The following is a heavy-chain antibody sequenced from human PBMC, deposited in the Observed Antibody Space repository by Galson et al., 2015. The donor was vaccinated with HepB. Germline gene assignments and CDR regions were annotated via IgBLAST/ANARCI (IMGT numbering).Heavy chain of an antibody. V-gene: IGHV3-48*04. CDR3: ATTKFGSGAYWTFDI. D-gene: IGHD4/OR15-4a*01. Sequence: SLRLSCAASDSTFSSYTMNWVRQTPGKGLQWLSYISTNGATIHYADSVKGRFTIARDNAKNIMWLQMNSLRAEDTAVYCCATTKFGSGAYWTFDIWGPGTLVTVSS. CDR1: DSTFSSYT. CDR2: ISTNGATI. J-gene: IGHJ3*02.